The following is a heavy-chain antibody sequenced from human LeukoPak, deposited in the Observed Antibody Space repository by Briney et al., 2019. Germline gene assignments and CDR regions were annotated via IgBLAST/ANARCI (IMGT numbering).Heavy chain of an antibody. D-gene: IGHD3-22*01. CDR3: AKETYYYDSSGYYYDY. J-gene: IGHJ4*02. CDR1: GFTFSSYG. CDR2: ISGSGGST. Sequence: GGSLRLSCAASGFTFSSYGMGSVRQAPGKGLEWVSSISGSGGSTYYADSVKGRFTISRDNSKNTLYLQMNSLRAEDTAVYYCAKETYYYDSSGYYYDYWGQGTLVTVSS. V-gene: IGHV3-23*01.